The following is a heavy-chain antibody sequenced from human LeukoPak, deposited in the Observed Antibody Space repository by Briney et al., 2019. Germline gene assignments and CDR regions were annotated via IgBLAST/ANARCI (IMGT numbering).Heavy chain of an antibody. D-gene: IGHD3-10*01. CDR3: ARGDHHHGSENTHYYYYYMDV. CDR1: GRSFSGYY. CDR2: INHSGST. J-gene: IGHJ6*03. V-gene: IGHV4-34*01. Sequence: SETLSLTCAVYGRSFSGYYWSWMRQSPGKGLEWIGEINHSGSTKYNPSLKSRVTMSVDTSKNQFSLKLTSVTAADTAVYYCARGDHHHGSENTHYYYYYMDVWGKGTTVIVSS.